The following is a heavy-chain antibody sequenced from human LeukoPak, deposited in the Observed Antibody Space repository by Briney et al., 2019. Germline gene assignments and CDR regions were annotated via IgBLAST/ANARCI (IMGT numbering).Heavy chain of an antibody. CDR1: GGSFSGYY. CDR2: INHSGST. CDR3: AREEPYGDYARDAFDI. J-gene: IGHJ3*02. Sequence: SETLSLTCAVYGGSFSGYYWSWIRQPPGKGLEWIGEINHSGSTNYNPSLKSRVTKSVDTSKNQFSLKLSSVTAADTAVYYCAREEPYGDYARDAFDIWGQGTMVTVSS. D-gene: IGHD4-17*01. V-gene: IGHV4-34*01.